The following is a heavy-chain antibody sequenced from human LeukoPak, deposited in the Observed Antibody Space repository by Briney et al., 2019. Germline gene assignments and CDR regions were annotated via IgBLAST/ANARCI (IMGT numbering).Heavy chain of an antibody. V-gene: IGHV3-53*01. CDR1: GFTVSSNY. CDR3: AKDKRVAGTAFDY. CDR2: IYSGGST. D-gene: IGHD6-19*01. J-gene: IGHJ4*02. Sequence: PGGSLRLSCAASGFTVSSNYMSWVRQAPGKGLEWVSVIYSGGSTYYADSVKGRFTISRDNSKNTLYLQMNSLRAEDTAVYYCAKDKRVAGTAFDYWGQGTLVTVSS.